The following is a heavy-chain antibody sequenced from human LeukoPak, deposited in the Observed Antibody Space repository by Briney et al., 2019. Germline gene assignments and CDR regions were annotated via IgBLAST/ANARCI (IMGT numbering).Heavy chain of an antibody. CDR3: AQATDGMDV. Sequence: PGRSLRLSCAASGFTFSSYGMHWVRQAPGKGLEWVAVISYGGSNKYYADSVKGRFTISRDNSKNTLYLQMNSLRAEDTAVYYCAQATDGMDVWGQGTTITVSS. J-gene: IGHJ6*02. V-gene: IGHV3-30*03. CDR2: ISYGGSNK. CDR1: GFTFSSYG.